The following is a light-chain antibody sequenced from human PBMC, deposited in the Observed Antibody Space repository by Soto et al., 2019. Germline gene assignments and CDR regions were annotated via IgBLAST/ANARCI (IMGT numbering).Light chain of an antibody. CDR3: QQYNSYSWT. CDR1: QSINSW. Sequence: DIQMTQSPSTLSASVGDRVTITCRASQSINSWLAWYQQKPGKAPKLLIYKASSLESGVPSRFSGSGSGTEFTLTISRLQPDDFATYSCQQYNSYSWTFGQGTKVEIK. CDR2: KAS. J-gene: IGKJ1*01. V-gene: IGKV1-5*03.